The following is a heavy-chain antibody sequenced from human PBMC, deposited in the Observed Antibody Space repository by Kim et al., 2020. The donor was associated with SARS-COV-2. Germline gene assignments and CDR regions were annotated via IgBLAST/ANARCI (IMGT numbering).Heavy chain of an antibody. Sequence: VKGRFTISRDNSKNTLYLQMNSLRAEDTAVYYCARVGVGATRVGLYYFDYWGQGTLVTVSS. V-gene: IGHV3-66*01. D-gene: IGHD1-26*01. J-gene: IGHJ4*02. CDR3: ARVGVGATRVGLYYFDY.